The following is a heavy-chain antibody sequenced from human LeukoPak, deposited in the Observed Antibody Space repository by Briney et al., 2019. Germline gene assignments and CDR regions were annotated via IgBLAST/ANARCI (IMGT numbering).Heavy chain of an antibody. CDR3: ARHVEGDIVVVVAATRGGYYFDY. Sequence: GESLQISCKGSGYRFTSYWIGWVRQMPGKGLEWMGINYPGDSDTRYSPSFQGQVTISADKSISTAYLQWSSLKASDTAMYYCARHVEGDIVVVVAATRGGYYFDYWGQGTLVTVSS. J-gene: IGHJ4*02. V-gene: IGHV5-51*01. D-gene: IGHD2-15*01. CDR2: NYPGDSDT. CDR1: GYRFTSYW.